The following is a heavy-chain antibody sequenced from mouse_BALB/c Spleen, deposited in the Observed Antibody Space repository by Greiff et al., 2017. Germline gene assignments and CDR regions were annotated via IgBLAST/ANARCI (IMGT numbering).Heavy chain of an antibody. J-gene: IGHJ2*01. CDR3: ARVNWDGGDY. D-gene: IGHD4-1*01. V-gene: IGHV14-3*02. CDR2: IDPANGNT. Sequence: VQLQQSGAELVKPGASVKLSCTASGFNINDSYMHWVKQRPEQGLEWIGRIDPANGNTKYDPKFQGTATITADTSSNTADLQLSSLTSEDTAVYYCARVNWDGGDYWGQGSTLTDSS. CDR1: GFNINDSY.